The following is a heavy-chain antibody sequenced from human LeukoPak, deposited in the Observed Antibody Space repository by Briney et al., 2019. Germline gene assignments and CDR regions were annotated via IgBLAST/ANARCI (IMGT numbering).Heavy chain of an antibody. D-gene: IGHD3-10*01. J-gene: IGHJ5*02. CDR1: GFSLSTSGMC. CDR3: ARMALLRGVSYNWFDP. V-gene: IGHV2-70*11. Sequence: SGPALVKPTQTLTLTCTFSGFSLSTSGMCVSWIRQPPGKALEWLARIDWDDDKYYSTSLKTRLTISKDTSKNQVVLTMTNMDPVDTATYYCARMALLRGVSYNWFDPWGQGTLVTVSS. CDR2: IDWDDDK.